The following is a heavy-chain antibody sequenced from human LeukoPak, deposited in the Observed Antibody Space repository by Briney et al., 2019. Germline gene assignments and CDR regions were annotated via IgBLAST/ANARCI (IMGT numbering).Heavy chain of an antibody. CDR3: AKDFGCSSTSCYPYFDN. CDR1: GFTFSSYG. V-gene: IGHV3-30*18. J-gene: IGHJ4*02. Sequence: GGSLRLSCAASGFTFSSYGMHWVRQAPGKGLEWVAVISYDGSNKYYADSVKGRFTISRDNSKNTLYLQMNSLRAEDTAVYYCAKDFGCSSTSCYPYFDNWGQGTLVTVSS. CDR2: ISYDGSNK. D-gene: IGHD2-2*01.